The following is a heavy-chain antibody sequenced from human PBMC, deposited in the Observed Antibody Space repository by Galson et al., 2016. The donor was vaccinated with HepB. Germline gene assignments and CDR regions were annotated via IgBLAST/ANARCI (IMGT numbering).Heavy chain of an antibody. CDR2: ISPNGGST. CDR3: AKEAVAVDPRYYFDN. CDR1: EFTFTSFF. Sequence: SLRLSCAASEFTFTSFFLHWVRQAPGKGLEWVGIISPNGGSTDIADSFRGRYTMTRDSSKNTVYMELNSLRSEDTAVYYCAKEAVAVDPRYYFDNWGLGTLVTVSS. D-gene: IGHD6-19*01. J-gene: IGHJ4*02. V-gene: IGHV1-46*01.